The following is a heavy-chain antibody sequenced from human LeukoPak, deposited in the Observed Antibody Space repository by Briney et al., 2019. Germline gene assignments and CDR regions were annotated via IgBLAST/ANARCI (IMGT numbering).Heavy chain of an antibody. D-gene: IGHD3-10*01. CDR1: GYSINNGYY. J-gene: IGHJ3*02. CDR3: AKSNGYGLVDI. CDR2: IFYSGST. Sequence: SETLSPTCTVSGYSINNGYYWGWIRQPPGKGLEWIGNIFYSGSTYYSPSLKSRVTISLDTSRNQFSLKLNSVTAADTAVYYCAKSNGYGLVDIWGQGTMVTVSS. V-gene: IGHV4-38-2*02.